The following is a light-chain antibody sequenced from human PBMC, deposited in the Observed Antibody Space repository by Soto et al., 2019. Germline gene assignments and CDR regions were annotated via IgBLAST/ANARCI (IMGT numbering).Light chain of an antibody. CDR1: QSVSTN. Sequence: EIVMTQSPATLSVSPGKRATISCRASQSVSTNLAWYQQKPGQAPRLLISGASTRATGIPARFSGSGSGTDFTLTINSLQSEDVAVYYCQQYYNWPPAFGGGTKVEIK. J-gene: IGKJ4*01. CDR2: GAS. V-gene: IGKV3-15*01. CDR3: QQYYNWPPA.